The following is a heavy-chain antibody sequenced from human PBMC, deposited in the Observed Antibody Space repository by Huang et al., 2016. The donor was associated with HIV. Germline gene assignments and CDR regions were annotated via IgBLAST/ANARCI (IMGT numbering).Heavy chain of an antibody. CDR1: GFTFSSYG. J-gene: IGHJ4*02. V-gene: IGHV3-30*18. CDR2: ISYDAKTK. CDR3: AKGGSAAAVLDF. Sequence: QVRLVESGGGVVQPGRSLRISCAASGFTFSSYGMHWVRQGPVKGLEWVAFISYDAKTKYYADSVKGRFSISRDNSKTTVYLQLNSLRLEDTAVYYCAKGGSAAAVLDFWGQGTLVTVSS. D-gene: IGHD6-13*01.